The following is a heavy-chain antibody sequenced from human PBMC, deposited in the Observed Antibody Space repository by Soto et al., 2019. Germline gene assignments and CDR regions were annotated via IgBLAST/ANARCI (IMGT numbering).Heavy chain of an antibody. J-gene: IGHJ4*02. D-gene: IGHD1-26*01. V-gene: IGHV3-23*01. CDR3: AIIGWSELAGWELHY. Sequence: GGSLRLSCAASGFTFSDYAMSWVRQAPGKGLEWVSAFRGGGGSTFYADSVRGRFTISRDNAKSTLYLQMNSLRAEDTAVYYCAIIGWSELAGWELHYCGQGTRVTVSS. CDR1: GFTFSDYA. CDR2: FRGGGGST.